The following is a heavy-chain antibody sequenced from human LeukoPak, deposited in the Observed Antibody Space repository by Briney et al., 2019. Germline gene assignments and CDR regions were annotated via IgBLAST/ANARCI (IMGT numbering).Heavy chain of an antibody. CDR2: INPSGGST. Sequence: ASVKVSCKASGYTFTSYYMHWVRQAPGQGLEWMGIINPSGGSTSYAQKLQGRVTMTTDSSTSTAYMELRSLRSDDTAVYYCARDAMTSVTTSPYYFDYWGQGTLVTVSS. CDR3: ARDAMTSVTTSPYYFDY. CDR1: GYTFTSYY. V-gene: IGHV1-46*01. D-gene: IGHD4-17*01. J-gene: IGHJ4*02.